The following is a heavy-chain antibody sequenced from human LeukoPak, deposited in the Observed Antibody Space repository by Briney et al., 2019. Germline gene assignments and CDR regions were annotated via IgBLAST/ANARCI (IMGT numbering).Heavy chain of an antibody. J-gene: IGHJ4*02. V-gene: IGHV3-23*01. Sequence: PGGSLRLSCEASGFNFPIYDMSWVRQAPGKGLQWVSIVISDGTTYYADSVKGRFTISRDNSKNTVYLQMNSLGAADTAVYYCARSRGHDYWGQGTLDTVSS. CDR2: VISDGTT. D-gene: IGHD3/OR15-3a*01. CDR3: ARSRGHDY. CDR1: GFNFPIYD.